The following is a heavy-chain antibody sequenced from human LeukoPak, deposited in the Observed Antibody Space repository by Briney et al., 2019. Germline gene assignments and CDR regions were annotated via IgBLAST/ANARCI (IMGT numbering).Heavy chain of an antibody. Sequence: PSETLSLTCAVYGGSFSGYYWSWIRQPPGKGLEWIGEINHSGSTNYNPSLKSRVTISVDTSKNQFSLKLSSVTAADTAVHYCARASRLPITIFGVVNYYYGMDVWGQGTTVTVSS. CDR2: INHSGST. CDR1: GGSFSGYY. V-gene: IGHV4-34*01. D-gene: IGHD3-3*01. CDR3: ARASRLPITIFGVVNYYYGMDV. J-gene: IGHJ6*02.